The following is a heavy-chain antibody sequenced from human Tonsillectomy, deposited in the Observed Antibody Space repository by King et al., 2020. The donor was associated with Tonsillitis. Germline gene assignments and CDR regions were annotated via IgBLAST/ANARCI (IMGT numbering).Heavy chain of an antibody. V-gene: IGHV3-49*04. J-gene: IGHJ4*02. CDR2: IRSKAYGGTP. Sequence: VQLVESGGGLVQPGRSLRLSCTASGFTFGDYAMNWVRQAPGKGLEWVGFIRSKAYGGTPEYAASVKGSFIISRDDSKSIAYLQMNSLKTEDTAVYYCSRSWVTPNYYLDYWGQGILVTVSS. D-gene: IGHD2-21*02. CDR3: SRSWVTPNYYLDY. CDR1: GFTFGDYA.